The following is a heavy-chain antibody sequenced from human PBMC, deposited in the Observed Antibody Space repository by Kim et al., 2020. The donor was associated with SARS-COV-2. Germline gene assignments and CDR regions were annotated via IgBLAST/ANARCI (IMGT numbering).Heavy chain of an antibody. CDR1: GFTFSNAW. D-gene: IGHD3-9*01. CDR3: TTEVVEELRYFDWFLVLGVY. Sequence: GGSLRLSCAASGFTFSNAWMSWVRQAPGKGLEWVWRIKSKTDGGTTDYAAPVKGRFTISRDDSKNTLYLQMNSLKTEDTAVYYCTTEVVEELRYFDWFLVLGVYWGQGALVTVSS. V-gene: IGHV3-15*01. CDR2: IKSKTDGGTT. J-gene: IGHJ4*02.